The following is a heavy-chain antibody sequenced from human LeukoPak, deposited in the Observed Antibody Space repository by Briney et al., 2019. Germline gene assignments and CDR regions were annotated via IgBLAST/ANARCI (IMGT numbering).Heavy chain of an antibody. CDR2: ISGSGDST. V-gene: IGHV3-23*01. CDR3: ARDRGYSCGY. J-gene: IGHJ4*02. Sequence: PGGSLRLSCAASGFTVSSNYMSWVRQAPGKGLEWVSTISGSGDSTYYADSVKGRFTISRDNSKNTLYLQMNSLRAEDTAVYYCARDRGYSCGYWGQGTLVTVSS. D-gene: IGHD5-18*01. CDR1: GFTVSSNY.